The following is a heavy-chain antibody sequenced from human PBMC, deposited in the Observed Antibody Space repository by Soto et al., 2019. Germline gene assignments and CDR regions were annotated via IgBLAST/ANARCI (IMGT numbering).Heavy chain of an antibody. Sequence: EVQLVESGGGLVQPGGSLRLSCAASGFTFSTYEMNWVRQAPGKGLEWVSYISSSGSTIYYADSVKGRVTISRDNAKNSLYLQMNSLRAEDTAVYYCARDRAAGSFFPYYYGMDVWGQGTTVTVSS. CDR1: GFTFSTYE. CDR3: ARDRAAGSFFPYYYGMDV. J-gene: IGHJ6*02. D-gene: IGHD6-13*01. V-gene: IGHV3-48*03. CDR2: ISSSGSTI.